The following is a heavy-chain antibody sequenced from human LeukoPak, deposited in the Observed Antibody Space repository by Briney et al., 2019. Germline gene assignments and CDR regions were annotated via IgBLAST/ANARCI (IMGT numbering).Heavy chain of an antibody. CDR2: ISAYNGNT. CDR3: ARGAQYYDFWSGYPTSGYYYYYMDV. J-gene: IGHJ6*03. D-gene: IGHD3-3*01. Sequence: RASVKVSCKASGYTFTSYGISWVRQAPGQGLEWMGWISAYNGNTNYAQKLQGRVTVTTDTSTSTAYMELRSLRSDDTAVYYCARGAQYYDFWSGYPTSGYYYYYMDVWGKGTTVTVSS. V-gene: IGHV1-18*01. CDR1: GYTFTSYG.